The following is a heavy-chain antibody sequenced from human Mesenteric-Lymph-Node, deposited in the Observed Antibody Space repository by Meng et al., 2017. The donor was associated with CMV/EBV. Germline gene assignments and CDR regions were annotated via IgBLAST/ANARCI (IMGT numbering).Heavy chain of an antibody. V-gene: IGHV3-74*01. CDR3: ARDSGDYYDTSGYSTIGAFDI. CDR2: INSDGSST. CDR1: GFTFSSYW. D-gene: IGHD3-22*01. Sequence: GGSLRLSCAASGFTFSSYWMHWVRQAPGKGLVWVSRINSDGSSTSYGDSVKGRFTISRDNAKNSVYLQMNSLRAEDTAVYYCARDSGDYYDTSGYSTIGAFDIWGQGTMVTVSS. J-gene: IGHJ3*02.